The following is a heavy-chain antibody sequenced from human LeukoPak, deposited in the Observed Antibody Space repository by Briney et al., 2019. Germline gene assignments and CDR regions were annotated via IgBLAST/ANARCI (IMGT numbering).Heavy chain of an antibody. CDR2: IIPIFGTA. D-gene: IGHD1-1*01. CDR3: ASFTTGTTWHY. J-gene: IGHJ4*02. CDR1: GGTFSSYA. Sequence: SVKVSCKASGGTFSSYAISWVRQAPGQGLEWMGGIIPIFGTANYAQKFQGRVTITADKSTSTAYMELSSLRSEDTAVYYCASFTTGTTWHYWGQGTLVTVYS. V-gene: IGHV1-69*06.